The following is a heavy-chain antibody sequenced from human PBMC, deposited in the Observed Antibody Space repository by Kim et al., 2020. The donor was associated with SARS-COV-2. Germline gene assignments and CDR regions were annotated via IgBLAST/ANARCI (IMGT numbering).Heavy chain of an antibody. CDR3: ARARFTIFGVVTASLGYAFDN. Sequence: SETLSLTCAVSGGSISSSNWWSWVRQPPGKGLEWIGEIYHSGSTNYNPSLKSRVTISVDKSKNQFSLKLSSVTAADTAVYYCARARFTIFGVVTASLGYAFDNW. CDR2: IYHSGST. V-gene: IGHV4-4*02. CDR1: GGSISSSNW. J-gene: IGHJ3*02. D-gene: IGHD3-3*01.